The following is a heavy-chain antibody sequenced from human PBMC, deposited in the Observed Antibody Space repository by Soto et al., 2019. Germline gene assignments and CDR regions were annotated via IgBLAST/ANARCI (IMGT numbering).Heavy chain of an antibody. CDR1: GVTFSSYA. CDR2: IIPILGIA. J-gene: IGHJ6*02. CDR3: ARGHCSSTSCYYYYGMDV. D-gene: IGHD2-2*01. Sequence: ASVKVSCKASGVTFSSYAISWVRQAPGQGLEWMGGIIPILGIANYAQKFQGRVTITADKSTSTAYMELSSLRSEDTAVYYCARGHCSSTSCYYYYGMDVWGQGTTVTVSS. V-gene: IGHV1-69*10.